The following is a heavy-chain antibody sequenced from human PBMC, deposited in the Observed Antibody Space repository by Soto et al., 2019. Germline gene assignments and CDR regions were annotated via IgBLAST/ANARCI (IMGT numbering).Heavy chain of an antibody. CDR3: ARTSRGSPRNYYGSGSPAYYYYYYMDV. V-gene: IGHV4-34*01. D-gene: IGHD3-10*01. CDR2: INHSGST. Sequence: QVQLQQWGAGLLKPSETLSLTCAVYGGSFSGYYWSWIRQPPGKGLEWIGEINHSGSTNYNPSLKSRVTISVDTSKNQFSLKLSSVTAADTAVYYCARTSRGSPRNYYGSGSPAYYYYYYMDVWGKGTTVTVSS. CDR1: GGSFSGYY. J-gene: IGHJ6*03.